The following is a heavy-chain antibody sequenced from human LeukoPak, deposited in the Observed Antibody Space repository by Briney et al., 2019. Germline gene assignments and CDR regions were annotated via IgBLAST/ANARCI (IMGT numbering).Heavy chain of an antibody. V-gene: IGHV1-69*06. CDR3: ASYYGSGSYYKRDGMDV. J-gene: IGHJ6*04. CDR1: GGTFSSYA. Sequence: WASVKVSCKASGGTFSSYAISWVRQAPGQGLKWMGGIIPIFGTANYAQKFQGRVTITADKSTSTAYMELSSLRSEDTAVYYCASYYGSGSYYKRDGMDVWGKGTTVTVSS. D-gene: IGHD3-10*01. CDR2: IIPIFGTA.